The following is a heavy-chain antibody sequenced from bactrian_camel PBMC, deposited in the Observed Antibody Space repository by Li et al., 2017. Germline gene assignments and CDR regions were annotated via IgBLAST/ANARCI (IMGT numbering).Heavy chain of an antibody. CDR3: AADERRVYCSTADVDFDD. J-gene: IGHJ6*01. CDR2: IDPDGGR. D-gene: IGHD2*01. Sequence: VQLVESGGGSVQTGGPLKLSCTGAGYSFNRYCMAWFRQAPGKEREGVASIDPDGGRSYADFVKGRFTISKDNAKKTLYLQMNSLKPEDAAVYYCAADERRVYCSTADVDFDDWGQGTQVTVS. CDR1: GYSFNRYC. V-gene: IGHV3S26*01.